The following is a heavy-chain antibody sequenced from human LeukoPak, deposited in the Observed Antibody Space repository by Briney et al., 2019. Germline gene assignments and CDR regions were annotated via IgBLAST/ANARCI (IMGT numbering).Heavy chain of an antibody. Sequence: SETLSLTCTVSGGSISSYYWSWIRQPPGKGLEWIGYIYYSGSTYYNPSLKSRVTISVDTSKNQFSLKLSSVTAADTAVYYCARESPNIRGVIYWGQGTLVTVSS. V-gene: IGHV4-59*12. CDR2: IYYSGST. J-gene: IGHJ4*02. CDR3: ARESPNIRGVIY. D-gene: IGHD3-10*01. CDR1: GGSISSYY.